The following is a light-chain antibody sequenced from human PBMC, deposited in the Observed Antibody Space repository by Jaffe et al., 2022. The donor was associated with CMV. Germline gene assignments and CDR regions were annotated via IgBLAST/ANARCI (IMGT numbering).Light chain of an antibody. J-gene: IGKJ2*01. CDR3: QHQIYWPVT. Sequence: EIVLTQSPATLSLSPGERGTLSCRASQSVSSSLAWYQQKPGQAPRLLIYDASNRASGIPARFSGSGSGTDFTLTISSLEPEDFAVYYCQHQIYWPVTFGQGTKLEIK. CDR1: QSVSSS. V-gene: IGKV3-11*01. CDR2: DAS.